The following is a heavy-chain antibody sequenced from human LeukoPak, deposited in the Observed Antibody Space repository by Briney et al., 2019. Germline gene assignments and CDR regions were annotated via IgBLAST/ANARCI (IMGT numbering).Heavy chain of an antibody. J-gene: IGHJ3*02. CDR3: AKDYYYDRSGDNAFDI. D-gene: IGHD3-22*01. CDR2: ISGSGGST. V-gene: IGHV3-23*01. Sequence: AGSLRLSCAASGFTFSSYAMSWVRQAPGKGLEWVSGISGSGGSTNYADSVKGRFTISRDNSKNTLYLQMNSLRAEDTAVYYCAKDYYYDRSGDNAFDIWGQGTMVTVSS. CDR1: GFTFSSYA.